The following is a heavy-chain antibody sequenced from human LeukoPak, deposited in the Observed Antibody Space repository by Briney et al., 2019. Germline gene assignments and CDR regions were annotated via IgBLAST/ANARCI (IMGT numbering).Heavy chain of an antibody. CDR2: ISGSGGST. V-gene: IGHV3-23*01. CDR1: GFTFSNYW. Sequence: QPGGSLRLSCAASGFTFSNYWMHWVRQAPGKGLEWVSGISGSGGSTYSADSVKGRFTISRDNSKKTVYLQMNSLRAEDTAVYYCAKDRGLVGSTPSNFDYWGQGTLVTVSS. D-gene: IGHD1-26*01. CDR3: AKDRGLVGSTPSNFDY. J-gene: IGHJ4*02.